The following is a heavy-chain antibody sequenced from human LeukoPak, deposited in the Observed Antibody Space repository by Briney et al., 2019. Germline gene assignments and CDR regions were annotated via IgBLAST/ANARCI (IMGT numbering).Heavy chain of an antibody. J-gene: IGHJ4*02. D-gene: IGHD6-13*01. CDR1: GFTFSSYG. CDR2: ISGSGGST. Sequence: GGSLRLSCAASGFTFSSYGMSWVRQAPGKALEWVSAISGSGGSTYYADSVKGRFTISRDNSKNTLYLQMNSLRAEDTAVYYCARGYSSSWSPGDFDYWGQGTLVTVSS. V-gene: IGHV3-23*01. CDR3: ARGYSSSWSPGDFDY.